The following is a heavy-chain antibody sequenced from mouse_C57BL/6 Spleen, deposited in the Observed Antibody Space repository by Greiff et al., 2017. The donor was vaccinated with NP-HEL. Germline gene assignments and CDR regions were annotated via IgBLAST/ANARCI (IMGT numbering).Heavy chain of an antibody. CDR1: GYTFTSYW. V-gene: IGHV1-64*01. CDR3: ARLFAY. J-gene: IGHJ3*01. CDR2: IHPNSGST. Sequence: QVQLQQPGAELVKPGASVKLSCKASGYTFTSYWMHWVKQRPGQGLEWIGMIHPNSGSTNYNEKFKSKATLTVDKSSSTAYMQLSSRTSEDSAVYYCARLFAYWGQGTLVTVSA.